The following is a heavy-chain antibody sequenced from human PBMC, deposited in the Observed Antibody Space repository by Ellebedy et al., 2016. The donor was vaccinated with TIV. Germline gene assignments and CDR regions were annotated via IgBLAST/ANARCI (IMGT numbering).Heavy chain of an antibody. CDR3: ARPLLGYNAYDR. CDR1: GFTFSTYE. D-gene: IGHD2-15*01. CDR2: ITTSGSVI. Sequence: PGGSLRLSCAASGFTFSTYEMNWVRQAPGKGLEWVSYITTSGSVIYYADSVQGRFTISRDNAKSSLYLQMNSLRAEDTAVYYCARPLLGYNAYDRWGQGTLVTVSS. V-gene: IGHV3-48*03. J-gene: IGHJ5*02.